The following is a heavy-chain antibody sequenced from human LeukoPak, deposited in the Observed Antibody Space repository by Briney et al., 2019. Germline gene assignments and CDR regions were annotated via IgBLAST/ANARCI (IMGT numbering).Heavy chain of an antibody. V-gene: IGHV4-39*01. J-gene: IGHJ5*02. CDR3: ARHRRPATPIRAIFGVDVKGWFDP. D-gene: IGHD3-3*01. Sequence: SETLSLTCTVSGGSISSSSYYWGWIRQPPGKGLEWIGNIYYSGSTYYNPSLKSRVTISVDTSKNQFPLRLNSVTATDTALYYCARHRRPATPIRAIFGVDVKGWFDPWGQGTLVTVSS. CDR1: GGSISSSSYY. CDR2: IYYSGST.